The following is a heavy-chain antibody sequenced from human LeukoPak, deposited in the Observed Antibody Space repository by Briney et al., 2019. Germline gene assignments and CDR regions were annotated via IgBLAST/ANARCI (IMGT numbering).Heavy chain of an antibody. J-gene: IGHJ4*02. CDR2: IYYTGST. D-gene: IGHD3-16*01. Sequence: PPETLCLTCIDSVGSISRYYWSWVWQPPGKGLEWIGYIYYTGSTNYNASLKSRVSISVDTSKNQFSLKLSSVASADAAVYYCARAAGRLHAWDYWGQGTLVTVSS. CDR3: ARAAGRLHAWDY. CDR1: VGSISRYY. V-gene: IGHV4-59*01.